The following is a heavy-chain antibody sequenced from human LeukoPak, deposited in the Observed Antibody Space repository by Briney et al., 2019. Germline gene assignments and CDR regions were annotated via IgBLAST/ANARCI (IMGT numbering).Heavy chain of an antibody. J-gene: IGHJ3*02. V-gene: IGHV4-4*07. CDR3: ARAYMTGFYYPFDI. Sequence: SETLSLTCTASGGSISNYYWSWIRQPAGRGLEWIGRVYRSGSTNYNPSLKSRVTKSVDTSKNQLSLKLSSVTAADTAVYYCARAYMTGFYYPFDIWGQGTMVTVSS. CDR1: GGSISNYY. CDR2: VYRSGST. D-gene: IGHD3-9*01.